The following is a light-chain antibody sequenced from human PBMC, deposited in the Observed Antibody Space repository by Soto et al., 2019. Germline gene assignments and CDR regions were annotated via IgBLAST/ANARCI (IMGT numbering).Light chain of an antibody. CDR1: SSNVLAGND. Sequence: QSVLTQAPAVAGAPGQRVSIACTASSSNVLAGNDVHWYQQLPGTAPKLLIYGNSNRPSGVPDRFSGSKSGTSASLAITGLQAEDEADYYCQSYDSSLSGSEVFGTGTKVTVL. V-gene: IGLV1-40*01. J-gene: IGLJ1*01. CDR2: GNS. CDR3: QSYDSSLSGSEV.